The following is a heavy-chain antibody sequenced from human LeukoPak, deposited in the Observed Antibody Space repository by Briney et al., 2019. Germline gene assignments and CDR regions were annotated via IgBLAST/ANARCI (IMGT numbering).Heavy chain of an antibody. Sequence: GGALRLSCAASGFTFSSYAMYWVRQAPGKGREGVAVISYDGGNEYYADSVKGRFTISRDNSKNTLYLQMNSLRAEDTAVYYCARGAAAGIPYFDYWGQGTLVTVSS. CDR2: ISYDGGNE. CDR1: GFTFSSYA. CDR3: ARGAAAGIPYFDY. D-gene: IGHD6-13*01. V-gene: IGHV3-30-3*01. J-gene: IGHJ4*02.